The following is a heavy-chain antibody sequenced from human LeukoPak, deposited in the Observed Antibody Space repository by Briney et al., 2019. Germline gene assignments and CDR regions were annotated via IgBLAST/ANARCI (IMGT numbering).Heavy chain of an antibody. D-gene: IGHD5-18*01. J-gene: IGHJ4*02. CDR3: AREWKTAMVIYYFDY. CDR2: INPNSGGT. V-gene: IGHV1-2*02. Sequence: ASVKVSCKASGYTFTGYYMHWVRQAPGQGLGWMGWINPNSGGTNYAQKFQGRVTMTRDTSISTAYMELSRLRSGDTAVYYCAREWKTAMVIYYFDYWGQGTLVTVSS. CDR1: GYTFTGYY.